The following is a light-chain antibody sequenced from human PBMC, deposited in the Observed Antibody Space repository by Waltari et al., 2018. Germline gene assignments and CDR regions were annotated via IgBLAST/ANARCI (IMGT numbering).Light chain of an antibody. V-gene: IGLV2-11*01. CDR1: SSDVGGYHY. CDR3: CSYAGSYTWV. Sequence: QSALTQPRSVSGSPGQSVTISCTGTSSDVGGYHYVSWYQQHPGKAPKLNSYEVTKRPSGVPDRFAGSKSGNTASLTISGLQAEDEADYYCCSYAGSYTWVFGGGTKLTVL. CDR2: EVT. J-gene: IGLJ2*01.